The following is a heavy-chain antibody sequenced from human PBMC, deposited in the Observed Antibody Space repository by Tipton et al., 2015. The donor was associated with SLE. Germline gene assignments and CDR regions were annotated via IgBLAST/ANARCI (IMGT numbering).Heavy chain of an antibody. V-gene: IGHV4-39*01. J-gene: IGHJ3*02. CDR1: GGSISSSSYY. Sequence: TLSLTCTVSGGSISSSSYYWGWIRQPPGKGLEWIGSIYYSGSTYYNPSLKSRVTISVDTSKNQFSLKLSSVTAADTAVYYCARYSRKTSGAMGAFDIWGQGTMVTVSS. CDR3: ARYSRKTSGAMGAFDI. CDR2: IYYSGST. D-gene: IGHD5-18*01.